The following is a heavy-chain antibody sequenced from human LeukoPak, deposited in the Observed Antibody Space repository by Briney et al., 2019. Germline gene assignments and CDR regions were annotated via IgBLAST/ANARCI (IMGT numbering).Heavy chain of an antibody. CDR3: ARGGYFDY. CDR2: ISYDGSNK. V-gene: IGHV3-30-3*01. J-gene: IGHJ4*02. Sequence: GRSLRLSCAASGFTFSSYAMHWVRQAPGKGLEWVAVISYDGSNKYYADSVKGRFTISRDNSKNTLYLQMNSLRAEDTAVYYCARGGYFDYRGQGTLVTVSS. CDR1: GFTFSSYA.